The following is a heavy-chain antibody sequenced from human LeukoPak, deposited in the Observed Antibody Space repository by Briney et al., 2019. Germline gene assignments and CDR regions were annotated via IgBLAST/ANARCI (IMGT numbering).Heavy chain of an antibody. Sequence: ASVKVSCKASGYTFTDYYIHWVRQAPGQGLEWMGWINPNSRGTNYAQKFQGRVTMTRDTSISTAYMELSRLRSDDTAVYYCARDLEGFEGRAVARKVSRYFDYWGQGTLVTVSS. CDR2: INPNSRGT. D-gene: IGHD6-19*01. J-gene: IGHJ4*02. CDR1: GYTFTDYY. V-gene: IGHV1-2*02. CDR3: ARDLEGFEGRAVARKVSRYFDY.